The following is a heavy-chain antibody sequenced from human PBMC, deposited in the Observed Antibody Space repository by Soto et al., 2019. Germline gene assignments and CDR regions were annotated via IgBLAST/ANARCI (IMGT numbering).Heavy chain of an antibody. CDR2: ITKNGRNK. CDR1: GFTFSNYG. J-gene: IGHJ4*02. CDR3: GRCNGDDCHSPFDY. Sequence: QVQLVESGGGVVQPGGSLRLSCAASGFTFSNYGMHWVRQAPGKGLEWVADITKNGRNKDYADSVKGRLAISRDNSKNTRELQMNSRRVEDTAMYYCGRCNGDDCHSPFDYWGQGTLVTVSS. V-gene: IGHV3-30*03. D-gene: IGHD2-8*01.